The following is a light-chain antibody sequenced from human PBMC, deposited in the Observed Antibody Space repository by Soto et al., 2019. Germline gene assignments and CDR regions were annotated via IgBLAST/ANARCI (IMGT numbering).Light chain of an antibody. CDR2: GAS. V-gene: IGKV3-15*01. CDR3: QQYSNWPVT. J-gene: IGKJ4*01. CDR1: QNVRDK. Sequence: EIVMTQSPATLSLSPGDRATLSCRASQNVRDKLAWYQQKPGQAPRLLIHGASTRAAGFPARFSGSVSGTDFTITISRLQSEDFAVYEGQQYSNWPVTFGGGTKVEIK.